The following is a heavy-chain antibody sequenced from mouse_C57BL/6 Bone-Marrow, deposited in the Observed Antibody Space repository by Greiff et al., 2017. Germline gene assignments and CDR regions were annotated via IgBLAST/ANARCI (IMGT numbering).Heavy chain of an antibody. D-gene: IGHD2-1*01. CDR2: INYDGSST. CDR3: ARDRGVNYSYYFDY. J-gene: IGHJ2*01. V-gene: IGHV5-16*01. Sequence: EVKLMESEGGLVQPGSSMKLSCTASGFTFSDYYMAWVRQVPEKGLEWVANINYDGSSTYYLDSLKSRFIISRDNAKNILYLQMSSLKSEDTATYYCARDRGVNYSYYFDYWGQGTTLTVSS. CDR1: GFTFSDYY.